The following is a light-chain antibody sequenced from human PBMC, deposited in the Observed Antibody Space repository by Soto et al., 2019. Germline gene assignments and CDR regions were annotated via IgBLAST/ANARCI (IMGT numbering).Light chain of an antibody. CDR3: QQTYSPPSIT. J-gene: IGKJ5*01. V-gene: IGKV1-39*01. CDR1: QSINTN. CDR2: GAS. Sequence: DIPLTQSPSSLSVSLGDRVTITCRASQSINTNLNWYQQQPGQAPKVLLYGASSLPGGVPSRFSGSGSGSDFTLTITSLQPEDFAIYYCQQTYSPPSITLGQGTRLEIK.